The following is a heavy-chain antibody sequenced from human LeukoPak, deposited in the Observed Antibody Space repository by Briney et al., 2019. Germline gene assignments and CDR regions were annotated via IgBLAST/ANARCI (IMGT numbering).Heavy chain of an antibody. V-gene: IGHV3-7*01. Sequence: GGSLRLSCAASGFTFSSYWMSWVRQAPGKGLEWVANIKQDGSEKYYVDSVKGRFTISRDNAKNSLYLQMNSLRAEDTAVYYCARLGYCSGGSCYNFVVGYWGQGTLVTVSS. CDR1: GFTFSSYW. CDR2: IKQDGSEK. J-gene: IGHJ4*02. D-gene: IGHD2-15*01. CDR3: ARLGYCSGGSCYNFVVGY.